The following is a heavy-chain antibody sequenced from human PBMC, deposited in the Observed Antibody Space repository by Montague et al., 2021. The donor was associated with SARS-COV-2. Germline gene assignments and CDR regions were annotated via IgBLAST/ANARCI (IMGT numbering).Heavy chain of an antibody. V-gene: IGHV4-34*01. CDR2: ISQSGNT. J-gene: IGHJ6*03. D-gene: IGHD2-2*02. Sequence: SETLSLTCAVSGGSFSRYYWSWTRQPPGKGLEWIGEISQSGNTKYNPSLQSRVSISLDTSRNQFSLKVSSVTAADTAIYYCARLGDGIVPSPILGLGPYYSFYYMDVWGKGTTVTVSS. CDR3: ARLGDGIVPSPILGLGPYYSFYYMDV. CDR1: GGSFSRYY.